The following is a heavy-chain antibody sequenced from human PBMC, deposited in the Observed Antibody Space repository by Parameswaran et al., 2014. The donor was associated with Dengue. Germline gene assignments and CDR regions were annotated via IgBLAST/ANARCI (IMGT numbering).Heavy chain of an antibody. Sequence: AGGSLRLSCAVYGGSFSGYYWSWIRQPPGKGLEWIGEINHSGSTNYNPSLKSRVTISVDTSKNQFSLKLSSVTAADTAVYYCARARGYGSGSYYPRYYYYGMDVWGQGTTVTVSS. V-gene: IGHV4-34*01. CDR3: ARARGYGSGSYYPRYYYYGMDV. CDR2: INHSGST. D-gene: IGHD3-10*01. CDR1: GGSFSGYY. J-gene: IGHJ6*02.